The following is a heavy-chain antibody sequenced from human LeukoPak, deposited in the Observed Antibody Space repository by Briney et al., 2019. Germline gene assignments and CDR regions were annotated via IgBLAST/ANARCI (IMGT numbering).Heavy chain of an antibody. Sequence: GGSLRLSCIGSTFTFSDYGMHWVRQAPGKGLEWVAFIRYDGTKTYYADSAKGRFTISRDNSKNTLYLEMNSLRAEDTAVYYCARLLSGNWGQGTLVTVSS. CDR1: TFTFSDYG. CDR2: IRYDGTKT. V-gene: IGHV3-30*02. J-gene: IGHJ4*02. D-gene: IGHD2-21*02. CDR3: ARLLSGN.